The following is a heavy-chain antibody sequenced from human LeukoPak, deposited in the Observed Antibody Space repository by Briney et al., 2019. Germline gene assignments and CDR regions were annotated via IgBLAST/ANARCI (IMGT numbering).Heavy chain of an antibody. CDR1: GFTFSSYG. V-gene: IGHV3-30*02. CDR3: AKDEVGAKPKGAFDI. D-gene: IGHD1-26*01. Sequence: GGSLRLSCAASGFTFSSYGMHWVRQAPGKGLEWVAVIWYDGSNKYYADSVKGRFTISRDNSKNTLYLQMNSLRAEDTAVYYCAKDEVGAKPKGAFDIWGQGTMVTVSS. CDR2: IWYDGSNK. J-gene: IGHJ3*02.